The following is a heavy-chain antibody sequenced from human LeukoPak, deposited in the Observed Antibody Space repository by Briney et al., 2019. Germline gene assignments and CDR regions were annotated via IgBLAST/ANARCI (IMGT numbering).Heavy chain of an antibody. D-gene: IGHD6-19*01. CDR2: ISSSGSTI. CDR3: ARDSSGWYLQYFQH. CDR1: GFTFSDYH. J-gene: IGHJ1*01. V-gene: IGHV3-11*01. Sequence: GGSLRLSCAASGFTFSDYHMSWIRQAPGKGLEWVSYISSSGSTIYYADSVKGRFTISRDNAKNSLYLQMNSLRAEDTAVYYCARDSSGWYLQYFQHWGQGTLVTVSS.